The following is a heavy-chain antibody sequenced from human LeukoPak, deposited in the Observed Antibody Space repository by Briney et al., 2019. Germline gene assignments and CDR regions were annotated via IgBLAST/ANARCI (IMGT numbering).Heavy chain of an antibody. J-gene: IGHJ4*02. CDR1: GFAVSSNF. CDR3: ALGLVTDY. D-gene: IGHD3-9*01. V-gene: IGHV3-66*01. CDR2: IYSGGST. Sequence: GGSLRLSCAASGFAVSSNFMSWVRQAPVKGLEWVSVIYSGGSTYYADSVKGRFTISRDNSKNTLYLQMNSLRVEDTAVYYCALGLVTDYWGQGTLVTVSS.